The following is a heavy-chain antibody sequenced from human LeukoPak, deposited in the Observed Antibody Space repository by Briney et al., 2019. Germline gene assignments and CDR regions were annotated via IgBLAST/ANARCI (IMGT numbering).Heavy chain of an antibody. D-gene: IGHD6-6*01. V-gene: IGHV1-69*13. J-gene: IGHJ3*02. CDR2: IIPIFGTA. CDR1: GGTFNNYA. CDR3: ARAYSIAARVSDAFDI. Sequence: SVKVSCKASGGTFNNYAISWVRQAPGQGLEWMGGIIPIFGTANYAQKFQGRVTVTADESTSTAYMELSSLRSEDTAVYYCARAYSIAARVSDAFDIWGQGTMVTVSS.